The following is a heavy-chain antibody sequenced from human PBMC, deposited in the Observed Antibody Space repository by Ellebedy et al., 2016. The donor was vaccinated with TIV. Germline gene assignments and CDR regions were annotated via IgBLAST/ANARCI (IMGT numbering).Heavy chain of an antibody. CDR3: AKGDITPLDY. Sequence: GESLKISCAASGFTFSSYGMHWVRQAPGKGLEWVAFIRYDGSNKYYADSVKGRFTISRDNSKNTLYLQMNSLRAEDTAVYYCAKGDITPLDYWGQGTLVTVSS. D-gene: IGHD3-10*01. V-gene: IGHV3-30*02. J-gene: IGHJ4*02. CDR2: IRYDGSNK. CDR1: GFTFSSYG.